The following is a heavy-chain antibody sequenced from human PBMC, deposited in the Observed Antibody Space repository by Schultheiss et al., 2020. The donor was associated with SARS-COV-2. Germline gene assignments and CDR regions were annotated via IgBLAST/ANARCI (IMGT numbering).Heavy chain of an antibody. Sequence: GSLRLSCAASGFTFSSYAMSWVRQAPGKGLEWIGEINHSGSTNYNPSLKSRVTISVDTSKNQFSLKLSSVTAADTAVYYCASSKGRGAFDIWGQGTMVTVSS. CDR2: INHSGST. CDR3: ASSKGRGAFDI. V-gene: IGHV4-34*01. CDR1: GFTFSSYA. D-gene: IGHD3-10*01. J-gene: IGHJ3*02.